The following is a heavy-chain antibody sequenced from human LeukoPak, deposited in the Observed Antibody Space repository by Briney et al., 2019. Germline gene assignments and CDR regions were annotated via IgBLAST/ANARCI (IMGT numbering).Heavy chain of an antibody. CDR1: GGSFSGYY. D-gene: IGHD3-10*01. CDR2: INHSGST. V-gene: IGHV4-34*01. CDR3: ARTNYVLLWFGELIHFDY. Sequence: PSETLSLTCAVYGGSFSGYYWSWIRQPPGKGLEWIGEINHSGSTNYDPSLKSQVTISVDTSKNQFSLKLSSVTAADTAVYYCARTNYVLLWFGELIHFDYWGQGTLVTVSS. J-gene: IGHJ4*02.